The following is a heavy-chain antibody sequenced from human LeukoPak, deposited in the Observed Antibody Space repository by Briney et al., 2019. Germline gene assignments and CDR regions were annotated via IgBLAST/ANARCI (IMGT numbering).Heavy chain of an antibody. Sequence: GGSLRLSCAASGFTFSSYSMNWVRQAPGKGLEWVSYISSSSSTIYYADSVKGRFTISRDNAKNSLYLQMNSLRAEDTAVYYCASGYYYGMDVWGQGTTVTVSS. CDR3: ASGYYYGMDV. J-gene: IGHJ6*02. CDR2: ISSSSSTI. V-gene: IGHV3-48*04. CDR1: GFTFSSYS.